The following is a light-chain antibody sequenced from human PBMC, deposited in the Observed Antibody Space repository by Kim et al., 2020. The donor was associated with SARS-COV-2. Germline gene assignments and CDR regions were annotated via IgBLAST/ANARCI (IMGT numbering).Light chain of an antibody. CDR2: TAS. V-gene: IGKV1-9*01. CDR3: QRLNSYPRT. Sequence: SASVGARVTITCRASQGISSYLAWYQQKPGKAPNLLIYTASTLQSGVPSRFSGSGSGTEFTLTISSLQPEDFATYYCQRLNSYPRTFGQGTKVDIK. J-gene: IGKJ1*01. CDR1: QGISSY.